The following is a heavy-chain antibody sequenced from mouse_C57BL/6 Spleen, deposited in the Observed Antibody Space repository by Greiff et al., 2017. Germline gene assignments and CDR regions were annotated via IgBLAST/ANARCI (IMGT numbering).Heavy chain of an antibody. CDR3: ASSYGSSFSDV. Sequence: VQLQQSGPELVKPGASVKISCKASGYAFSSSWMNWVKQRPGKGLEWIGRIYPGDGDTNYNGKFKGKATLTADKSSSTAYMQLSSLTSEDSAVYFCASSYGSSFSDVWGTGTTVTASS. V-gene: IGHV1-82*01. J-gene: IGHJ1*03. CDR1: GYAFSSSW. CDR2: IYPGDGDT. D-gene: IGHD1-1*01.